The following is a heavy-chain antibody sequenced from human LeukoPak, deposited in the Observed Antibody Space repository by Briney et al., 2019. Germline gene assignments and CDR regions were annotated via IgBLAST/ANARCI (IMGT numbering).Heavy chain of an antibody. D-gene: IGHD6-13*01. J-gene: IGHJ4*02. CDR3: AKDLEVAAAVGTFDY. CDR2: ISYDGSNK. V-gene: IGHV3-30*18. Sequence: GRSLRLSCAASGFTFSSYGMHWVRQAPGKGLEWVAVISYDGSNKYYADSVKGRFTISRDNSKNTLYLQMNSLRAEDTAVYYCAKDLEVAAAVGTFDYWGQGTLVTVSS. CDR1: GFTFSSYG.